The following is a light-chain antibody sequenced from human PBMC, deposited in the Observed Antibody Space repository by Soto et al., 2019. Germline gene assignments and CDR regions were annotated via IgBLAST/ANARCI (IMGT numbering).Light chain of an antibody. CDR1: TSNIGNNY. V-gene: IGLV1-51*01. CDR3: GTWDSRLSAV. CDR2: DNS. Sequence: QSVLTQPPSVSAAPGQTVTISCSGVTSNIGNNYVSWYQQFPGTAPKRIIYDNSKRASGIPDRFSGSKSGTSATLVITGLQTGDEADYYCGTWDSRLSAVFGTGTKVTVL. J-gene: IGLJ1*01.